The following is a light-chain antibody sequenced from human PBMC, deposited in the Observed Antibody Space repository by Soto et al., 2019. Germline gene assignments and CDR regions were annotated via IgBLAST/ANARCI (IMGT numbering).Light chain of an antibody. CDR2: KAS. CDR3: LQHYSYPLT. Sequence: DIPRTQSPSTLSASVGDRVTITCRASQSISVSLAWYQQKAGRAPNLLIYKASRLESGVPSRFSGSGSETEFTLTISGLLPGDSATYYCLQHYSYPLTFGQGTKVDI. V-gene: IGKV1-5*03. CDR1: QSISVS. J-gene: IGKJ1*01.